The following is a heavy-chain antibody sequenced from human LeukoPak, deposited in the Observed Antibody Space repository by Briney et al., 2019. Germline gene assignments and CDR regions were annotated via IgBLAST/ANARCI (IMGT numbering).Heavy chain of an antibody. D-gene: IGHD6-6*01. V-gene: IGHV4-39*02. CDR3: AREPVTYSNSARHNWFDP. CDR1: GGSISSSSYY. Sequence: PSETLSLTCTVSGGSISSSSYYWGWIRQPPGKGLEWIGSIYYSGSTYYNPSLKSRVTISIDTSKNHFSLKLPSVTAAETAVYYCAREPVTYSNSARHNWFDPWGQGTLVTVSS. CDR2: IYYSGST. J-gene: IGHJ5*02.